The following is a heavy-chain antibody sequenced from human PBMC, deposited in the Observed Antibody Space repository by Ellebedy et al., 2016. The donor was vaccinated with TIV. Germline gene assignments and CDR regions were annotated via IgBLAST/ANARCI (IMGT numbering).Heavy chain of an antibody. V-gene: IGHV1-18*04. CDR1: GYSFDAYG. Sequence: ASVKVSCKASGYSFDAYGINWVRQAPGQGLEWMGWINVYNGNTNYAQKFQGRVTMTTDTSTSTAYMELRSLTSDDTAVYHCARDRAYFDSIAGTRGRFDYWGQGTLVTVSS. D-gene: IGHD3-22*01. CDR3: ARDRAYFDSIAGTRGRFDY. J-gene: IGHJ4*02. CDR2: INVYNGNT.